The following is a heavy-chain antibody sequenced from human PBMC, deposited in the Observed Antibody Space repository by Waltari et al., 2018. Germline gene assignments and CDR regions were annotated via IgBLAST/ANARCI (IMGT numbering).Heavy chain of an antibody. J-gene: IGHJ4*02. CDR2: IRYDGSNE. D-gene: IGHD1-26*01. Sequence: QVQLVESGGGVVQPGGSLRLSCAASGFTFSSYGMHWVRQAPGKGLEWVAFIRYDGSNEYYADSVEGRFTISRDNSKNTLYLQMNSLRAEDTAVYYCAKIVAARPFDYWGQGTLVTVSS. V-gene: IGHV3-30*02. CDR1: GFTFSSYG. CDR3: AKIVAARPFDY.